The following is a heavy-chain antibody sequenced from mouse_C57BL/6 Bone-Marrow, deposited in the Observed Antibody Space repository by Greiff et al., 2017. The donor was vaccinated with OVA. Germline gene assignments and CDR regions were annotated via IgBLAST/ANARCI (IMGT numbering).Heavy chain of an antibody. D-gene: IGHD1-1*01. V-gene: IGHV2-9-1*01. CDR2: IWTGGGT. J-gene: IGHJ1*03. CDR3: SRNRGYYYGSNWYLDD. Sequence: QVQLQQSGPGLVAPSQSLSITCTVSGFSLTSYAISWVRQPPGKGLEWLGVIWTGGGTTYNSALNSRLSISTANSTSQVFLKMNSLQTDDTARYYCSRNRGYYYGSNWYLDDWGTGTTVTVSS. CDR1: GFSLTSYA.